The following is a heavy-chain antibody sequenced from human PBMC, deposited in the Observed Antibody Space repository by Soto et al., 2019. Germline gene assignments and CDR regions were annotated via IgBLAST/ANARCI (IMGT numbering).Heavy chain of an antibody. J-gene: IGHJ3*01. Sequence: QIALKESGPTLVKPTQTLTLTCTFPGISLTTSGEGVGWVRQPPGKGLDWVALVYGDGDKRYLTSLKSRLTITKDTSKNQVVLTMTNMDPVDTGTYFCAHNIGGDYVYGFDFWGQGTKVTVSS. V-gene: IGHV2-5*02. CDR3: AHNIGGDYVYGFDF. CDR1: GISLTTSGEG. CDR2: VYGDGDK. D-gene: IGHD3-16*01.